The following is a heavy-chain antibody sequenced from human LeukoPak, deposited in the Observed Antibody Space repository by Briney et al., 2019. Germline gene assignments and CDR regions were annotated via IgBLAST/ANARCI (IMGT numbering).Heavy chain of an antibody. CDR1: GGSISSSSYY. V-gene: IGHV4-39*01. CDR3: AGPRGAVSSSVWFDP. J-gene: IGHJ5*02. Sequence: SETLSLTCTVSGGSISSSSYYWGWIRQPPGKGLEWIGSMYYSGSTYYNPSLKSRVTISVDTSKNQFSLNLSSVTAADTAVYYCAGPRGAVSSSVWFDPWGQGTLVTVSS. D-gene: IGHD6-6*01. CDR2: MYYSGST.